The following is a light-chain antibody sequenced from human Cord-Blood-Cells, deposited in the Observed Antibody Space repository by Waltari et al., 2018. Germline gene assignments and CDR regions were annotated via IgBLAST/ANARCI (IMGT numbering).Light chain of an antibody. V-gene: IGLV2-14*01. CDR3: SSYTSSSTYV. CDR2: DVS. Sequence: QSALTQPASVSGSPGQSITISCTGTSRDGGGYHYVSWYQQHPGKAPKLMIYDVSNRPSGVSNRFSGSKSGNTASLTISGLQAEDEADYYCSSYTSSSTYVFGTGTKVTVL. CDR1: SRDGGGYHY. J-gene: IGLJ1*01.